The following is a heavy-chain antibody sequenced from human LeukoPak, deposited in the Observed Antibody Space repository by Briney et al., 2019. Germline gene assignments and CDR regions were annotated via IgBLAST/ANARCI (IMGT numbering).Heavy chain of an antibody. CDR2: INHSGST. V-gene: IGHV4-34*01. CDR3: ARAPRRSYYGYYYYHMDV. D-gene: IGHD3-10*01. CDR1: GGSFSGYY. Sequence: PSETLSLTCAVYGGSFSGYYWSWIRQPPGKGLEWIGEINHSGSTNYNPSLKSRVTISVDTSKNQFSLKLSSVTAADTAVYYCARAPRRSYYGYYYYHMDVWGKGTTVTVSS. J-gene: IGHJ6*03.